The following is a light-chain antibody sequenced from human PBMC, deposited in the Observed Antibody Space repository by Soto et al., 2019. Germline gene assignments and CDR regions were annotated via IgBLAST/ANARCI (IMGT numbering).Light chain of an antibody. CDR2: DVS. V-gene: IGLV2-11*01. CDR3: CSYAGTYSYV. J-gene: IGLJ1*01. CDR1: SSDSDVNDYKF. Sequence: QLVLTQPRSVSGSPGQSVTISCTGTSSDSDVNDYKFFSWYQQHPGKAPKLLIFDVSERPSGVPDRFSASKSGNTASLSISGLQAEDEADYYCCSYAGTYSYVFGSGTKLTVL.